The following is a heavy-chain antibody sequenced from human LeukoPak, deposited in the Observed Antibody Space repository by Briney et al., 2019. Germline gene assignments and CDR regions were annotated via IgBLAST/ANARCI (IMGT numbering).Heavy chain of an antibody. CDR1: GCTFTSYY. CDR3: ARAWGGYSYGTNWFDP. V-gene: IGHV1-46*01. J-gene: IGHJ5*02. CDR2: INPSGGST. D-gene: IGHD5-18*01. Sequence: ASVKVSCKASGCTFTSYYMHWVRQAPGQGLEWMGIINPSGGSTSYAQKFQGRVTMTRDMSTSTVYMELSSLRSEDTAVYYCARAWGGYSYGTNWFDPWGQGTLVTVSS.